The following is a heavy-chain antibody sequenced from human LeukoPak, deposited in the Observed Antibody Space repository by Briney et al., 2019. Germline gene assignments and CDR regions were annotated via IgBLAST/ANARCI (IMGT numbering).Heavy chain of an antibody. D-gene: IGHD3-22*01. CDR2: INPSGGST. V-gene: IGHV1-46*01. Sequence: GASVKVSRKASGYTFTSYYMQWVRQAPGQGLEWMGIINPSGGSTSYAQKFQGRVTMTRDTSTSTVYMELSSLRSEDTAVYYCATDSSGYYYVDYWGQGTLVTVSS. J-gene: IGHJ4*02. CDR3: ATDSSGYYYVDY. CDR1: GYTFTSYY.